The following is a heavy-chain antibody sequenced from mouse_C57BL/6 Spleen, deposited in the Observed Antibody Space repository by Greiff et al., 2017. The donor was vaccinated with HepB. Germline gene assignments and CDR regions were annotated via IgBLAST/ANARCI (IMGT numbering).Heavy chain of an antibody. D-gene: IGHD2-2*01. CDR3: ARYYYGYAFDD. CDR2: IDPSDSYT. Sequence: VQLQQPGAELVMPGASVKLSCKASGYTFTSYWMHWVKQRPGQGLEWIGEIDPSDSYTNYNQKFKGKSTLTVDKSSSTAYMQLSSLTSEDSAVYYGARYYYGYAFDDWGQGTTLTVSS. V-gene: IGHV1-69*01. CDR1: GYTFTSYW. J-gene: IGHJ2*01.